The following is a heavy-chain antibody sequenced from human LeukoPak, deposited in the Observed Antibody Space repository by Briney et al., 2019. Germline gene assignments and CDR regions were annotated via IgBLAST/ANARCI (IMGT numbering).Heavy chain of an antibody. J-gene: IGHJ1*01. CDR2: ISYSSNYI. CDR3: ARERGSGWGGGIQH. V-gene: IGHV3-21*01. CDR1: GFTFSSYT. D-gene: IGHD6-19*01. Sequence: GGSLRLSCAASGFTFSSYTMNWVRQAPGRGLEWVACISYSSNYIYYADSVKGRFTISRDNTKNSLYLQMNSLRAEDTAVYYCARERGSGWGGGIQHWGQGTLVTVSS.